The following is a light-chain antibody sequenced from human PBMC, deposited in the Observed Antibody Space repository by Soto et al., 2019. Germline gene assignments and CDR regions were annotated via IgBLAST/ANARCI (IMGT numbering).Light chain of an antibody. CDR1: QSISNW. V-gene: IGKV1-5*01. J-gene: IGKJ2*01. Sequence: DIQMTQSPSTLSASVGDRVTITCRASQSISNWLAWYQQKPGKAPKLLIYGASSLESGVPSRFSSSGSRTEFTLTLSSLQPDDFATYYCQQYNSYSLFFGQGTKLEIK. CDR3: QQYNSYSLF. CDR2: GAS.